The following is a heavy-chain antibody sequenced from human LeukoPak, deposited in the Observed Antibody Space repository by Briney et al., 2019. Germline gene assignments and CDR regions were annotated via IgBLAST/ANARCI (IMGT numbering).Heavy chain of an antibody. CDR1: GGSISSYY. V-gene: IGHV4-4*07. CDR3: AREEAVQWFGEFPNWFDP. D-gene: IGHD3-10*01. CDR2: IFTSGSP. Sequence: ETLSLTCTVSGGSISSYYWSWVRHPAGEGRGWIGRIFTSGSPNYNTPLKSRVTMSVDTSKNKFSLKLSTVTAADTDVYYCAREEAVQWFGEFPNWFDPWGQGTLVTVSS. J-gene: IGHJ5*02.